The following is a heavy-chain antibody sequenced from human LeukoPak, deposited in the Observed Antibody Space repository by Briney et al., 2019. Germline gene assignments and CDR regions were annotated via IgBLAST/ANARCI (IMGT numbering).Heavy chain of an antibody. CDR1: GYTLTELS. CDR3: ATLVGELLGLRAVFDP. CDR2: FGPEDGET. D-gene: IGHD1-26*01. Sequence: GASVKVSCKVSGYTLTELSMHWVRQAPGKGLEWMGGFGPEDGETIYAQKFQGRVTMTEDTSTDTAYMELSSLRSEDTAVYYCATLVGELLGLRAVFDPWGQGTLVTVSS. V-gene: IGHV1-24*01. J-gene: IGHJ5*02.